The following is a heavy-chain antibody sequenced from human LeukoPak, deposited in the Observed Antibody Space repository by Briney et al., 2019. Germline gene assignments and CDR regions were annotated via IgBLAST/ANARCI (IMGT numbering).Heavy chain of an antibody. V-gene: IGHV4-59*01. CDR3: AGDYSSGSYRFDF. CDR1: GGSIRSYY. J-gene: IGHJ4*02. CDR2: IYYSGST. D-gene: IGHD3-10*01. Sequence: SETLSLTCTVSGGSIRSYYWPWIRQPPGKGLEGIEYIYYSGSTGYNPSLKSRVTMSVDTSKNQFYLKLTSVTAADTAVYYCAGDYSSGSYRFDFWGRGSLVTVSS.